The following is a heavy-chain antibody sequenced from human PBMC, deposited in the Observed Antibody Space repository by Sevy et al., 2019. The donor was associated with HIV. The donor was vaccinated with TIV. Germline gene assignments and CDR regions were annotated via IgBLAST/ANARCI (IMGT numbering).Heavy chain of an antibody. D-gene: IGHD3-22*01. CDR1: GFTFSSYA. J-gene: IGHJ5*02. CDR2: ISYDGSNK. CDR3: ARERKLYYYDT. V-gene: IGHV3-30-3*01. Sequence: GSLRLSCAASGFTFSSYAMHWVRQAPGKGLEWVAVISYDGSNKYYADSVKGRFTISRDNSKNTLYLQMNSLRAEDTAVYYCARERKLYYYDTWGQGTLVTVSS.